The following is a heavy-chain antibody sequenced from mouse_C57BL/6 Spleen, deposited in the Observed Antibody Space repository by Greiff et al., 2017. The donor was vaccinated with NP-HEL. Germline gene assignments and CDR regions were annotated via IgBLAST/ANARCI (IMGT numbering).Heavy chain of an antibody. CDR3: ARSYYNNYEDY. D-gene: IGHD2-5*01. CDR2: INPGSGGT. J-gene: IGHJ2*01. CDR1: GYAFTNYL. Sequence: QVQLQQSGAELVRPGTSVKVSCKASGYAFTNYLIEWVKQRPGQGLEWIGVINPGSGGTNYNEKFKGKATLTADKSSSTAYMQLSSLTSEDSAVYFCARSYYNNYEDYWGQGTTLTVSS. V-gene: IGHV1-54*01.